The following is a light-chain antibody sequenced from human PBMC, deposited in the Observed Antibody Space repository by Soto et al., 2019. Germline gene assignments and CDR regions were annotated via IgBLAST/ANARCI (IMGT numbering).Light chain of an antibody. CDR1: SSNIGSNY. V-gene: IGLV1-47*01. CDR2: RNN. CDR3: AVWDDSLSGRYV. Sequence: QPVLTQPPSASGTPGQRVTISCSGSSSNIGSNYVYWYQQLPGTAPKLLIYRNNQRPSGVPDRFSGSKSGTSASLAISGLRSEDEADYYCAVWDDSLSGRYVFGTGTKVTVL. J-gene: IGLJ1*01.